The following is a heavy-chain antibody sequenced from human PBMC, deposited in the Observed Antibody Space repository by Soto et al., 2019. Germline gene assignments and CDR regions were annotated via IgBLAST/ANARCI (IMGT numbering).Heavy chain of an antibody. CDR1: GFTFSSYA. J-gene: IGHJ4*02. CDR3: ARGKTQEEFDY. V-gene: IGHV3-30-3*01. CDR2: ISYDGSNK. Sequence: GGSLRLSCAASGFTFSSYAMHWVRQAPGKGLEWVAVISYDGSNKNHADTVKGRFTISRDNSKNTLYLQMNSLRAEDTAVYYCARGKTQEEFDYWGQGTLVTVSS.